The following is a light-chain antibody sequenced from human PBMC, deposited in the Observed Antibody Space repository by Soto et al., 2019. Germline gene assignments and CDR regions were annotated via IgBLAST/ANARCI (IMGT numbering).Light chain of an antibody. CDR2: LGS. CDR3: MQALQKPST. J-gene: IGKJ1*01. V-gene: IGKV2-28*01. Sequence: VAVTQSPLSLPVTPGEPASMSCRASQSLLHTNGINYLHWYLQKPGQSPQLLIYLGSHRASGVPDRFSGSGSGTEYTLRISRVEAEDVGIYYCMQALQKPSTFGQGTKVDIK. CDR1: QSLLHTNGINY.